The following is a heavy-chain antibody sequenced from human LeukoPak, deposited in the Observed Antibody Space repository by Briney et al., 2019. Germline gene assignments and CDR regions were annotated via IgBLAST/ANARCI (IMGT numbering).Heavy chain of an antibody. J-gene: IGHJ6*03. CDR1: GGSFSGYY. Sequence: ASETLSLTCAVYGGSFSGYYWSWIRQPPGKGLEWIGEINHSGSTNYNPSLKSRVTISVDTSKNQFSLKLSSVTAADTAVYYCARGIRRGYSYGEYYYYMDVWGKGTTVTVSS. V-gene: IGHV4-34*01. CDR3: ARGIRRGYSYGEYYYYMDV. CDR2: INHSGST. D-gene: IGHD5-18*01.